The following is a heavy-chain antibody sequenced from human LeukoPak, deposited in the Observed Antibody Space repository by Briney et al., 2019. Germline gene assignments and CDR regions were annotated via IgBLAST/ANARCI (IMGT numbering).Heavy chain of an antibody. CDR1: GFTFSSYW. CDR2: IKQDGSEK. V-gene: IGHV3-7*01. J-gene: IGHJ4*02. CDR3: ARSGRDYGDRPFDF. Sequence: TGGSLRLSCAASGFTFSSYWMSWVRQAPEKGLEWVANIKQDGSEKYYVDSVKGQFTIARDNAKNSLYLQINSLRAEDTAVYYCARSGRDYGDRPFDFWGQGTLVTVSS. D-gene: IGHD4-17*01.